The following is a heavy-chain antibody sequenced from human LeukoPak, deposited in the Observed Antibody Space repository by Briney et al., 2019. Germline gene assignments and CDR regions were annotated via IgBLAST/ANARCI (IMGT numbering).Heavy chain of an antibody. CDR1: GGSFSGYY. CDR2: INHGGST. Sequence: NPSETLSLTCAVYGGSFSGYYWSWIRQPPGKGLEWIGEINHGGSTNYNPSLKSRVTISVDTSKNQFSLKLSSVTAADTAVYYCARGRPLRQWLVQGYFQHWGQGTLVTVSS. J-gene: IGHJ1*01. D-gene: IGHD6-19*01. V-gene: IGHV4-34*01. CDR3: ARGRPLRQWLVQGYFQH.